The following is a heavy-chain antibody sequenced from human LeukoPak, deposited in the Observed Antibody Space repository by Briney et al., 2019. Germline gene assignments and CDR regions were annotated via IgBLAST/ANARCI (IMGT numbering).Heavy chain of an antibody. V-gene: IGHV4-34*01. Sequence: SETLSLTCAVYGGSFSGYYWSWIRQPPGKGLEWIGEINHSGSTNYNPSLKSRVTISVDTSKNQFSLKLSSVTAADTAVYYCARGGGGVIVVVIGLRGYYFDYWGQGTLVTVSS. CDR2: INHSGST. CDR1: GGSFSGYY. J-gene: IGHJ4*02. CDR3: ARGGGGVIVVVIGLRGYYFDY. D-gene: IGHD3-22*01.